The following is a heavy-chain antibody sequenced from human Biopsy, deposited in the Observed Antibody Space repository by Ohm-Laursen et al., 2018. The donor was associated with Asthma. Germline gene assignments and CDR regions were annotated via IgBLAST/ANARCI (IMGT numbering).Heavy chain of an antibody. CDR3: ASGRYHSDSRDLLDY. CDR1: GGSFSSNY. CDR2: THHSGYT. V-gene: IGHV4-34*09. Sequence: TLSLTCAVYGGSFSSNYWSWIRQTPGKGLEWLGDTHHSGYTNYNPSLKSRVTMSVDTSKNQFSLKLNSVTAADTAVYYCASGRYHSDSRDLLDYWGQGTLVTVSS. J-gene: IGHJ4*02. D-gene: IGHD3-22*01.